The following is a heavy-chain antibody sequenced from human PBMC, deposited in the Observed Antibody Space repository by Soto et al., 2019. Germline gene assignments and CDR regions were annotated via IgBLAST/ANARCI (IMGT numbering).Heavy chain of an antibody. V-gene: IGHV3-30*18. CDR2: ISYDGSNK. CDR3: AKDRYSSSWPEIDY. D-gene: IGHD6-13*01. J-gene: IGHJ4*02. Sequence: GGSLRLSCAASGFTFSSYGMHWVRQAPGKGLEWVAVISYDGSNKYYADSVKGRFTISRDNSKNTLYLQMNSLRAEDTAVYYCAKDRYSSSWPEIDYWGQGTLVTVSS. CDR1: GFTFSSYG.